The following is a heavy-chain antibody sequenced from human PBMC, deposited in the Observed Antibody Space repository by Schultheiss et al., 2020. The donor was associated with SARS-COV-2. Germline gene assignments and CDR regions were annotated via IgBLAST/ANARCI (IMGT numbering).Heavy chain of an antibody. V-gene: IGHV3-30*04. Sequence: GGSLRLSCAASGFTLSSYAMHWVRQAPGKGLEWVAVISYDGSNKYYADSVKGRFTISRDNSKNTLYLQMNSLRAEDTAVYYCARESIAALDYWGQGTLVTVSS. CDR2: ISYDGSNK. J-gene: IGHJ4*02. CDR3: ARESIAALDY. D-gene: IGHD6-6*01. CDR1: GFTLSSYA.